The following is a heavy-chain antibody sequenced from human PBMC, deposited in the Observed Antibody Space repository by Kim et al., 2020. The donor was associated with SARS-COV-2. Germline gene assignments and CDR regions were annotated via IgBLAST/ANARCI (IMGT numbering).Heavy chain of an antibody. CDR1: GGFFSGYY. D-gene: IGHD3-10*01. Sequence: SETLSLTCAVYGGFFSGYYWSWIRQPPGKGLEWIGEINHSGSTNYNPSLKSRVTISVDTSKNQFSLKLSSVTAADTAVYYCARLLNGSGMRHYGMDVWGQGTTVTVSS. CDR3: ARLLNGSGMRHYGMDV. V-gene: IGHV4-34*01. CDR2: INHSGST. J-gene: IGHJ6*02.